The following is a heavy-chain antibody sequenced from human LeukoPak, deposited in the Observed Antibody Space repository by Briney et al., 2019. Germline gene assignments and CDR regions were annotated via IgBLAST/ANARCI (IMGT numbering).Heavy chain of an antibody. CDR2: IKSGGSNT. V-gene: IGHV3-74*01. CDR1: GFTFSSYW. J-gene: IGHJ3*02. D-gene: IGHD2-15*01. Sequence: GGSLRLSCAASGFTFSSYWMHWVRQAPGKGLAWVSRIKSGGSNTRYADSVKGRFTISRDNAKNTLYLQMNSLRAEDTAVYYCAREAYCSGGSCYSGRAFDIWGQGTRVTVSS. CDR3: AREAYCSGGSCYSGRAFDI.